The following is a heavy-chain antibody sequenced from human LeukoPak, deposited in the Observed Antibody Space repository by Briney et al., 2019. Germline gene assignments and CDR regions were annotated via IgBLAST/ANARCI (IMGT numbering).Heavy chain of an antibody. Sequence: SVKVSCKASGYTFTSYYMHWVRQAPGQGLEWMGRIIPIFGTANYAQKFQGRVTITTDESTSTAYMELSSLRSEDTAVYYCARDLVHRITMNSFRPQWGQGALVTVSS. CDR3: ARDLVHRITMNSFRPQ. J-gene: IGHJ4*02. V-gene: IGHV1-69*05. D-gene: IGHD3-22*01. CDR1: GYTFTSYY. CDR2: IIPIFGTA.